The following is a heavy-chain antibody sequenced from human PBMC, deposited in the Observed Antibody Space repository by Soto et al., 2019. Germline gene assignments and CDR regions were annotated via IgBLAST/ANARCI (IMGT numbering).Heavy chain of an antibody. CDR1: GGTFSSYT. CDR3: ARPWYSSSWPLFDY. D-gene: IGHD6-13*01. Sequence: ASVTVSCKASGGTFSSYTIIWVRQAPGQGLEWMGIINPSGGSTSYAQKFQGRVTMTRDTSTSTVYMELSSLRSEDTAVYYCARPWYSSSWPLFDYWGQGTLVTVSS. CDR2: INPSGGST. V-gene: IGHV1-46*03. J-gene: IGHJ4*02.